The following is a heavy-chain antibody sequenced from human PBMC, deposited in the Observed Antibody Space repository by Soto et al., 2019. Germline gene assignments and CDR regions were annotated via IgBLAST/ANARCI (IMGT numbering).Heavy chain of an antibody. CDR3: VKDRLGDYWVYYFDY. V-gene: IGHV3-23*01. CDR1: GFTFSSYA. Sequence: VQLLESGGGLVQPGGSLRLSCAASGFTFSSYAMSWVRQAPGKGLEWVSAISGSGGSTYYADSVKGRFTISRDNSKNTLYLQMNSLRAEDTAVYYCVKDRLGDYWVYYFDYWGQGTLVTVSS. D-gene: IGHD4-17*01. CDR2: ISGSGGST. J-gene: IGHJ4*02.